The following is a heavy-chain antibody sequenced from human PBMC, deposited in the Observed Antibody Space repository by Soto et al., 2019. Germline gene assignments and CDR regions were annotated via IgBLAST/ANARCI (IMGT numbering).Heavy chain of an antibody. CDR3: TRGSHFYYFDY. D-gene: IGHD3-10*01. J-gene: IGHJ4*01. CDR2: SYSSGCT. V-gene: IGHV4-59*01. Sequence: QLQLQGSGPGLVNPSEPLSLTCTVSGASISSYHWSWTRQPPGKGLEWLGYSYSSGCTNYNPSLKSRVSISLDTSKNQFSLKLTSVTAADTAVYYCTRGSHFYYFDYWGHGTLVTVSS. CDR1: GASISSYH.